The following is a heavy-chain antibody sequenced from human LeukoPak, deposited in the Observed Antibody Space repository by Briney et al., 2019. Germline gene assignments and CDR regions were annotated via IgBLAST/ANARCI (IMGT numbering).Heavy chain of an antibody. CDR2: INHSGST. Sequence: PSETLSLTCAVYGGSFSGYYWSWIRQPPGRGLEWIGEINHSGSTNYNPSLKSRVTISVDTSKNQFSLKLSSVTAADTAVYYCARGRRPVTFGGVIARYYFDYRGQGTLVTVSS. CDR3: ARGRRPVTFGGVIARYYFDY. J-gene: IGHJ4*02. V-gene: IGHV4-34*01. CDR1: GGSFSGYY. D-gene: IGHD3-16*02.